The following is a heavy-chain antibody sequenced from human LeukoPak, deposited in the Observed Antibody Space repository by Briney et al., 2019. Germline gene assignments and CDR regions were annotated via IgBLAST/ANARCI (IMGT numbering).Heavy chain of an antibody. D-gene: IGHD3-16*02. CDR1: GGSFSGYY. CDR3: ARLGTGYVWGSYHH. J-gene: IGHJ5*02. Sequence: SETLSLTCAVYGGSFSGYYRSWIRQPPGKGLEWIGEINHSGSTNYNPSLKSRVTISVDTSKNQFSLKLSSVTAPDTAVYYCARLGTGYVWGSYHHWGQGTLVTVSS. CDR2: INHSGST. V-gene: IGHV4-34*01.